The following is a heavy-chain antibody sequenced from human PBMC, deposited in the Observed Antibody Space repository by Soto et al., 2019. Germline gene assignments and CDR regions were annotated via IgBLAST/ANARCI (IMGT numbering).Heavy chain of an antibody. D-gene: IGHD3-10*01. CDR3: AKYLLWVGERAKGWSDP. Sequence: EVQLLESGGGLVQPGGSLRLSCAASGFAFSSYAMSWVRQAPGKGLEWVSGISGSGGSAYYADSVKGRFIISRDNPKDTLYLQMNSLRAEDTAVYYCAKYLLWVGERAKGWSDPWGQGTLVTVSS. V-gene: IGHV3-23*01. CDR1: GFAFSSYA. CDR2: ISGSGGSA. J-gene: IGHJ5*02.